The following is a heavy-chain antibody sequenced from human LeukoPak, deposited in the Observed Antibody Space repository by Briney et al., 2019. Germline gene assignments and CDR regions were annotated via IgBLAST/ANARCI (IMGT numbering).Heavy chain of an antibody. CDR1: GGSISSGGYY. V-gene: IGHV4-31*03. Sequence: KASETLSLTCTVSGGSISSGGYYWSWIRQHPGKGLGWIGYIYYSGSTYYNPSLKSRVTISVDTSKNQFSLKLSSVTAADTAVYYCARERYCSSTSCYNWFDPWGQGTLVTVSS. CDR2: IYYSGST. D-gene: IGHD2-2*01. J-gene: IGHJ5*02. CDR3: ARERYCSSTSCYNWFDP.